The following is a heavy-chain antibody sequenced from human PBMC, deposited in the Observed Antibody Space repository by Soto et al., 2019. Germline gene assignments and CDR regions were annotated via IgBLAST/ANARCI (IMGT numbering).Heavy chain of an antibody. D-gene: IGHD5-12*01. Sequence: PSETLSLTCTVSGGSISSYYWSWIRQPPGKGLEWIGYIYYSGSTNYNPSLKSRVTISVDTSKNQFSLKLSSVTAADTAVYYCARSSGVATTLYYYYGMDVWGQGTTVT. CDR2: IYYSGST. CDR1: GGSISSYY. V-gene: IGHV4-59*08. J-gene: IGHJ6*02. CDR3: ARSSGVATTLYYYYGMDV.